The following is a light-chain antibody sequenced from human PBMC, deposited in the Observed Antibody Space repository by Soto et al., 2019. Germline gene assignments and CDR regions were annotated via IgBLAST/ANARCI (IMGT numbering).Light chain of an antibody. CDR1: SNDVGDYDY. J-gene: IGLJ1*01. Sequence: QSVLAQPRSVSGSPGQSVTIPCTGTSNDVGDYDYVSWYQQYPGKAPKLIIYDVNKRPSGVPDRFSGSKSGNTASLTISALQAEDEADYYCCSYAGGYTFVFGTGTQLTVL. CDR2: DVN. V-gene: IGLV2-11*01. CDR3: CSYAGGYTFV.